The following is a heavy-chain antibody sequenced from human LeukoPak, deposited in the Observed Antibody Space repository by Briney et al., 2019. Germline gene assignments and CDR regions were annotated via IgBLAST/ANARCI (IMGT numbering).Heavy chain of an antibody. J-gene: IGHJ4*02. CDR2: VYYSGST. D-gene: IGHD6-6*01. CDR1: GGSVIGYY. V-gene: IGHV4-59*02. Sequence: SETLSLTCVVSGGSVIGYYWGWIRQPPGRGLEWIGYVYYSGSTNYNPSFKSRITISVDTSRNQFSLQLSSVTAADAAVYYCARSYSSSAPVDYWGQGTLVTVSS. CDR3: ARSYSSSAPVDY.